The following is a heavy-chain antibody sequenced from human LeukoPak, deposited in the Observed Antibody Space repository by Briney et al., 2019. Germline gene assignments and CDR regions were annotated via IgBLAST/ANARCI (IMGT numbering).Heavy chain of an antibody. Sequence: GGSLRLSCAASGFTFNSYWMHWVRQAPGKGLVWVSRINNDGSSTSYADSVKGRFTISRDNAKNTLHLQMDSLRAEDTAVYYCVVAYCGGDCSHWAQGTLVTVSS. J-gene: IGHJ4*02. D-gene: IGHD2-21*02. CDR3: VVAYCGGDCSH. CDR2: INNDGSST. V-gene: IGHV3-74*01. CDR1: GFTFNSYW.